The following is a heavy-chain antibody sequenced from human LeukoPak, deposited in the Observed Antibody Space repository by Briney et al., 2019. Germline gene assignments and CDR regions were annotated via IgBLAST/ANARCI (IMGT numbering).Heavy chain of an antibody. CDR1: GFTFSSYA. Sequence: GASLRLSCAASGFTFSSYAMSWVRQTPGKGLEWVSAIIGSGGSTYYADSVKGRFAISRDNSKNTLYLQMNSLRAEDTAVYYCARSQGVRGVLTRRGYFDYWGQGTLVTVSS. CDR3: ARSQGVRGVLTRRGYFDY. V-gene: IGHV3-23*01. CDR2: IIGSGGST. J-gene: IGHJ4*02. D-gene: IGHD3-10*01.